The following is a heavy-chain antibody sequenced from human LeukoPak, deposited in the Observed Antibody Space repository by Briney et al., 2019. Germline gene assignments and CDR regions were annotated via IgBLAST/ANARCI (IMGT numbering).Heavy chain of an antibody. J-gene: IGHJ4*02. D-gene: IGHD5-12*01. CDR1: GYTFTGYY. V-gene: IGHV1-2*02. CDR3: ARVLGRDIVATSSSDY. CDR2: INPDSGGT. Sequence: ASVKVSCKASGYTFTGYYMHWVRQAPGQGLEWMGWINPDSGGTKYAQKFQGRVSMTRDTSSSTAYMELRSLRSDDTAVYYCARVLGRDIVATSSSDYWGQGTLVTVSS.